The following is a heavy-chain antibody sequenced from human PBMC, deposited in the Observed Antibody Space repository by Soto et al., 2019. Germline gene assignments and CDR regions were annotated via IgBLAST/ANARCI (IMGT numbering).Heavy chain of an antibody. Sequence: QITLKESGPTLVKPTQTLTLTCTFSGFSLSTSGVGVGWIRQPPGKALEWLALIYWDDDKRYSPSLKSRLTIAKDTSKNQVVLTMTNMDPVDTATYYCAHTTDYYGSGSYFGYWGQGTLVTVSS. D-gene: IGHD3-10*01. CDR1: GFSLSTSGVG. CDR2: IYWDDDK. J-gene: IGHJ4*02. CDR3: AHTTDYYGSGSYFGY. V-gene: IGHV2-5*02.